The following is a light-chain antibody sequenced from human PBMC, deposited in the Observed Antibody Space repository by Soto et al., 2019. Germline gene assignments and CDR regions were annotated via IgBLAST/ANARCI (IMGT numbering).Light chain of an antibody. CDR3: SSYTSSSILL. CDR1: SSDVGGYNY. J-gene: IGLJ2*01. Sequence: QSALTQPASVSGSPGQSITISCTGSSSDVGGYNYVSWYQQHPGKAPKLMTFEVSNRPSGVSNRFSGSKSGNSASLTISGLQAEDEADYYCSSYTSSSILLFGGGTKLTVL. CDR2: EVS. V-gene: IGLV2-14*01.